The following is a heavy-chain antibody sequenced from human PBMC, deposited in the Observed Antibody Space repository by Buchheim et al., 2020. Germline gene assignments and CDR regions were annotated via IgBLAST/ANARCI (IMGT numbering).Heavy chain of an antibody. Sequence: QLQLQESGSGLVKPSQTLSLTCAVSGGSISSGGYSWSWIRQPPGKGLEWIGYIYHSGSTYYNPSLKSRVTISVYRSKNQFSLKLSSVTAADTAVYYCARDRFLRPLLERRFGWFDPWGQGTL. CDR2: IYHSGST. CDR1: GGSISSGGYS. J-gene: IGHJ5*02. CDR3: ARDRFLRPLLERRFGWFDP. D-gene: IGHD1-1*01. V-gene: IGHV4-30-2*01.